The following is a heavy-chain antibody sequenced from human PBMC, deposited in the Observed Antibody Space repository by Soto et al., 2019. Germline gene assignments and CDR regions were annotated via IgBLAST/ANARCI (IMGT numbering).Heavy chain of an antibody. CDR3: ARDTGYDHDAFDI. CDR1: GYRFITSYH. D-gene: IGHD5-12*01. CDR2: INPTGSMT. J-gene: IGHJ3*02. Sequence: QVQLVQSGAEVKKPGASVKVSCKASGYRFITSYHMHWVRQAPGQGLEWMGIINPTGSMTRYSQKFQGRLTMTRDTSTATDYMELSNLPSEDTAVYFCARDTGYDHDAFDIWGQGTRVTVSS. V-gene: IGHV1-46*01.